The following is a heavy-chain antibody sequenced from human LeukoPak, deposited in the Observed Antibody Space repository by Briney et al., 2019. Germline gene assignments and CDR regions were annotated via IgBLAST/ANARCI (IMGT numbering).Heavy chain of an antibody. V-gene: IGHV1-24*01. Sequence: ASVKVSCKVSGYTLTELSMHWVRRAPGKGLEWMGGFDPEDGETIYAQKFQGRVTMTEDTSTDTAYMELSSLRSEDTAVYYCATKWELLRAFDIWGQGTMVTVSS. CDR1: GYTLTELS. CDR2: FDPEDGET. J-gene: IGHJ3*02. D-gene: IGHD1-26*01. CDR3: ATKWELLRAFDI.